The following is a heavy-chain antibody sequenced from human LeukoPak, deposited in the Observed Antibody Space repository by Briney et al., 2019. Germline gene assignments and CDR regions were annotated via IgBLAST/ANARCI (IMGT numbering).Heavy chain of an antibody. V-gene: IGHV1-69*01. D-gene: IGHD3-22*01. CDR3: AREYYYDSSGYSDAFDI. Sequence: SVKVSCKASGGTFSSYAISWVRQAPGQGLEWMGGIIPIFGTANYAQKFQGRVTITADESTSTAYMELSSLRSEDTAVYYCAREYYYDSSGYSDAFDIWGQGTMVTVSS. CDR2: IIPIFGTA. CDR1: GGTFSSYA. J-gene: IGHJ3*02.